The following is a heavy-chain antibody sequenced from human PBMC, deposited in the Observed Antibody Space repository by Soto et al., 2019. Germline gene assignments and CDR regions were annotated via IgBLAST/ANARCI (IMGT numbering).Heavy chain of an antibody. V-gene: IGHV1-3*01. J-gene: IGHJ3*01. CDR3: ATASRHIVVVSSNGGGSSFKAFEF. Sequence: ASVKVSCKASGYTFTSYAMHWVRQAPGQRLEWMGWINAGNGNTKYSQKFQGRVTITRDTSASTAYMELSSLRSEDTAVYYCATASRHIVVVSSNGGGSSFKAFEFWGQGTMVTVPS. CDR2: INAGNGNT. D-gene: IGHD2-21*01. CDR1: GYTFTSYA.